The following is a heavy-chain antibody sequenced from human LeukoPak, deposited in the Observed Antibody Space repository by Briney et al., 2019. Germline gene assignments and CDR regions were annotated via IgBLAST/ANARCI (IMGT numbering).Heavy chain of an antibody. V-gene: IGHV3-30*03. CDR2: ISYDGSDQ. J-gene: IGHJ5*02. CDR3: ASLVVPAAYEWGWFDP. D-gene: IGHD2-2*01. Sequence: GGSLRLSCAASGLTFSNFGMHWARQAPGKGLEWVAVISYDGSDQYYIDSVKGRFTISRDNSKNTLYLQMNSLRSDDTAVYYCASLVVPAAYEWGWFDPWGQGTLVTVSS. CDR1: GLTFSNFG.